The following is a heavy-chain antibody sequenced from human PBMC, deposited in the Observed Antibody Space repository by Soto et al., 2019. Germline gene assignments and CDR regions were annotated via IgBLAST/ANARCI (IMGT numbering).Heavy chain of an antibody. CDR1: GYTFTSYG. D-gene: IGHD2-8*01. CDR3: ARRSYYCTNGVCSNWFDP. CDR2: ISVYNGNT. V-gene: IGHV1-18*01. Sequence: ASVKVSCKASGYTFTSYGISWVRQAPGQGLEWMGWISVYNGNTKYAQKLQGRVTMTTDTSTSTAYMELRSLSSDDTAVYYCARRSYYCTNGVCSNWFDPWGQGTLVTVSS. J-gene: IGHJ5*02.